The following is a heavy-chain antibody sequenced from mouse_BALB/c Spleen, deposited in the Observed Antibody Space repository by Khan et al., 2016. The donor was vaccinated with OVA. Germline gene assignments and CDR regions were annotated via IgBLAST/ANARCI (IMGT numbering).Heavy chain of an antibody. CDR1: GYTITSGYG. J-gene: IGHJ2*01. V-gene: IGHV3-2*02. CDR2: ISYSGSN. Sequence: EVKLLESGPGLVKPSQSLSLTCTVTGYTITSGYGWNWIRQFPGNKLEWMGYISYSGSNNYNQSLKSRISITRDTSKNQFFLQLNSVTTEDTATYYCARTARIKYWGQGTTLTVSA. CDR3: ARTARIKY. D-gene: IGHD1-2*01.